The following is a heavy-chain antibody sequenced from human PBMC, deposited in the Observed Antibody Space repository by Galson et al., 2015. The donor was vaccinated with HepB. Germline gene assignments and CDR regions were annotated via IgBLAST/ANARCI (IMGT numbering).Heavy chain of an antibody. CDR1: GHTFDNST. Sequence: SAKVSCKASGHTFDNSTIYRVRQAPGQGLEWMGWISANDGFTLFAPYFQGRVTLTTDTSTNTAYMKLSSLRVDDTAFYYCARHQGMYTSGSYGLDLWGQGTMLTVPS. CDR3: ARHQGMYTSGSYGLDL. D-gene: IGHD6-19*01. V-gene: IGHV1-18*04. CDR2: ISANDGFT. J-gene: IGHJ3*01.